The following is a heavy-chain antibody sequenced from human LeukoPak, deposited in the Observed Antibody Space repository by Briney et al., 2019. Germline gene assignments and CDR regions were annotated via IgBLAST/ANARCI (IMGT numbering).Heavy chain of an antibody. CDR3: RFYTSGSDY. J-gene: IGHJ4*02. Sequence: GGSLRLSCEVFGFTFSTSAMSWVRRAPGQGLEWVSSIRASDESTYYVDSVKGRFTVSRDNSKNMLYLQMNSLRVEDTAVYYCRFYTSGSDYWGQGTLVTVSS. CDR1: GFTFSTSA. D-gene: IGHD3-22*01. V-gene: IGHV3-23*01. CDR2: IRASDEST.